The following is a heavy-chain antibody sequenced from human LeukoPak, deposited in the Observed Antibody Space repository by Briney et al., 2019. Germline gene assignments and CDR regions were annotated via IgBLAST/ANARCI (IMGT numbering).Heavy chain of an antibody. CDR2: IYSGGST. J-gene: IGHJ1*01. CDR1: GFTVSSNY. Sequence: GGSLRLSCAASGFTVSSNYMSWVRQAPGKGLEWVSVIYSGGSTYYADSVKGRFTTSRHNSKNTLYLQMNSLRAEDTAVYYCARGRDYVWGSYRYPGYFQHWGQGTLVTVSS. D-gene: IGHD3-16*02. CDR3: ARGRDYVWGSYRYPGYFQH. V-gene: IGHV3-53*04.